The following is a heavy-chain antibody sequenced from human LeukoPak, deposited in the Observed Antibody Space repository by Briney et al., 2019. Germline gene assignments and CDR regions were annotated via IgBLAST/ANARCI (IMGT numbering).Heavy chain of an antibody. CDR3: ARVKGEGAHFDY. CDR1: GYTFTGYY. V-gene: IGHV1-2*02. CDR2: INPNSGGT. J-gene: IGHJ4*02. D-gene: IGHD1-26*01. Sequence: ASVKVSCKASGYTFTGYYMHWVRQAPGQGLEWMGWINPNSGGTNYAQKFQGRVTMTRDTSISTAYMELSRLRSDDTAFYHCARVKGEGAHFDYWGQGTLVTVSS.